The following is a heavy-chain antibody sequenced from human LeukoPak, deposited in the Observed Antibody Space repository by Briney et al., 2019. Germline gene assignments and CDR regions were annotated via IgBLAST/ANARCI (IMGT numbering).Heavy chain of an antibody. J-gene: IGHJ5*02. CDR2: ISSSGSTI. V-gene: IGHV3-48*04. D-gene: IGHD2-21*02. CDR1: GFTFSIYW. Sequence: PGGSLRLSCAASGFTFSIYWMSWVRQAPGKGLEWVSYISSSGSTIYYADSVKGRFTISRDNAKNSLYLQMNSLRAEDTAVYYCATDRDGWFDPWGEGTLVIVSS. CDR3: ATDRDGWFDP.